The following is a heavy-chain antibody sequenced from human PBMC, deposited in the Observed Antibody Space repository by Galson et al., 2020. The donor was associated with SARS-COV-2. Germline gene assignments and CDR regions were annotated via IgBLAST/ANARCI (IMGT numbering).Heavy chain of an antibody. Sequence: GESLKISCAASGFTFSSYFMHWVRQAPGKGLEWVALISYDGTKKYYADSVRGRCTISRDNSQNSLFLQMSSLRVEDTAVYYCATSVLPSSGLGGYWGQGTLVTVSS. CDR3: ATSVLPSSGLGGY. D-gene: IGHD6-19*01. CDR1: GFTFSSYF. J-gene: IGHJ4*02. V-gene: IGHV3-30*03. CDR2: ISYDGTKK.